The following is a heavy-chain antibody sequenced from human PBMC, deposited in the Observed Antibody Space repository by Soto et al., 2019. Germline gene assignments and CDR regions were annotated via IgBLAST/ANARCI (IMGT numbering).Heavy chain of an antibody. J-gene: IGHJ5*02. D-gene: IGHD3-22*01. CDR2: IIPIFGTA. V-gene: IGHV1-69*13. CDR3: ARSGSKDYYDSSGYLSWFDP. CDR1: GGTFSSYG. Sequence: SVKVSCKASGGTFSSYGISWVRQAPGQGLEWMGGIIPIFGTANYAQKFQGRVTITADESTSTAYMELSSLRSEDTAVYYCARSGSKDYYDSSGYLSWFDPWGQGTLVTVSS.